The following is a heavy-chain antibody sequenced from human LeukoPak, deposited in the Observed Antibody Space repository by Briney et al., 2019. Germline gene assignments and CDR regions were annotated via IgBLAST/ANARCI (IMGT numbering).Heavy chain of an antibody. CDR1: GGTFSSYA. J-gene: IGHJ3*02. D-gene: IGHD5-18*01. CDR2: IIPIFGTA. V-gene: IGHV1-69*05. CDR3: ARVGGYSYGYGDAFDI. Sequence: GASVKVSCKASGGTFSSYAISWVRQAPGQGLEWLGGIIPIFGTANYAQKLQGRVTMTTDASTSTAYMELRSLRSDDTAVYYCARVGGYSYGYGDAFDIWGQGTMVTVSS.